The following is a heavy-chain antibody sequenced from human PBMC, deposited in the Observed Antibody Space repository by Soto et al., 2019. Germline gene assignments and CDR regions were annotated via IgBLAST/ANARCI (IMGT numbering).Heavy chain of an antibody. Sequence: TLSLTCTVSGGSISSSSYYWGWIRQPPGKGLEWIGSIYYSGSTYYNPSLKSRVTISVDTSKNQFSLKLSSVTAADTAVYYCARPVVVHDNWFDPWGQGTLVTVSS. CDR2: IYYSGST. D-gene: IGHD2-15*01. CDR1: GGSISSSSYY. V-gene: IGHV4-39*01. CDR3: ARPVVVHDNWFDP. J-gene: IGHJ5*02.